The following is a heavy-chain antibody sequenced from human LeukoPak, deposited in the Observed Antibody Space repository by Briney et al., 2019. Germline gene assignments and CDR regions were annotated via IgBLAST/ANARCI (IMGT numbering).Heavy chain of an antibody. CDR1: GGSISTTSNY. D-gene: IGHD5-18*01. J-gene: IGHJ3*02. Sequence: SEPLSLTCTVSGGSISTTSNYWGWIRQPPRKGLEWIGTIYYSGSTYYNPSLKSRVTISVDTSKNQFSLKLSSVTAADTAVFYCARRRGDGYSYGVRDAFDMWGQGTMVTVSS. CDR3: ARRRGDGYSYGVRDAFDM. V-gene: IGHV4-39*01. CDR2: IYYSGST.